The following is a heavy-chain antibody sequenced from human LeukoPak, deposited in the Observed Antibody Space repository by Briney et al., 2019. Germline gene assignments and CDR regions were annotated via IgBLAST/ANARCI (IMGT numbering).Heavy chain of an antibody. CDR2: ISSSSGTI. CDR3: ATVFDF. V-gene: IGHV3-48*04. Sequence: GGSLRLSCTASGFTFSTYNMNWVRQAPGKGLEWVSYISSSSGTIYYADSVKGRFTISRDNAKNTLYLQMNSLRAEDTAVYYCATVFDFWGQGTLVTVSS. CDR1: GFTFSTYN. J-gene: IGHJ5*01.